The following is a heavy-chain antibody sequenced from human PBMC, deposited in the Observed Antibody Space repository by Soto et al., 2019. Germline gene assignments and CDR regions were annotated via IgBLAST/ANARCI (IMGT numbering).Heavy chain of an antibody. Sequence: SVKVSCKACGGSFSSYAISWVRQAPGQGLEWMGGIIPIFGTANYAQKFQGRVTITADKSTSTAYMELSSLRSEDTAVYYCARETAMANYYYYGMDVWGQGTTVTVSS. CDR2: IIPIFGTA. J-gene: IGHJ6*02. CDR1: GGSFSSYA. CDR3: ARETAMANYYYYGMDV. V-gene: IGHV1-69*06. D-gene: IGHD5-18*01.